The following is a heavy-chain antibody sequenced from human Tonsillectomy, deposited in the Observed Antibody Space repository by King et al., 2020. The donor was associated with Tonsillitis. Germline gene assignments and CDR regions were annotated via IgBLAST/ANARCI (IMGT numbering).Heavy chain of an antibody. CDR3: ARVQGDYEENWFDP. CDR2: ISSSSSYI. CDR1: GFTFSSYS. J-gene: IGHJ5*02. V-gene: IGHV3-21*01. D-gene: IGHD4-17*01. Sequence: VQLVESGGGLVKPGGSLRLSCAASGFTFSSYSMNWVRQAPGKGLEWVSSISSSSSYIYYADSVKGRFTISRDNAKNSLYLQMNSLRAEDTAVYYCARVQGDYEENWFDPWGQGTLVTVSS.